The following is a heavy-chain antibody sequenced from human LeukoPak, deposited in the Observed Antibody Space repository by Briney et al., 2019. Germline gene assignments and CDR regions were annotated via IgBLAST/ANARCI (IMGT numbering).Heavy chain of an antibody. Sequence: AGGSLRLSCAASGFTFSSYAMSWVRQAPGKGLEWVSAISGSGGSTYYADSVKGRFTISRDNSKNTLYLQMNSLRAEDTAVYYCAKADGGAYYYDSSGYPFDYWGQGTLVTVSS. CDR2: ISGSGGST. J-gene: IGHJ4*02. V-gene: IGHV3-23*01. CDR1: GFTFSSYA. CDR3: AKADGGAYYYDSSGYPFDY. D-gene: IGHD3-22*01.